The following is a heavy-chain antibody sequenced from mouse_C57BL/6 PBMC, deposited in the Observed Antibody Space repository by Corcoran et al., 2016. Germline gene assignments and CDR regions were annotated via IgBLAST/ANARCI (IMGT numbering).Heavy chain of an antibody. CDR1: GYAFSSYW. D-gene: IGHD1-1*01. CDR3: ARALYYYGSHYAMDY. CDR2: IYPGDGDT. Sequence: QVQLQQSGAELVKPGASVKISCKASGYAFSSYWMNWVKQRPGKGLEWIGQIYPGDGDTNYNGKFKGKATLTADKSSSTAYMQLSSLTSEDSAVYFCARALYYYGSHYAMDYWGQGTSVTVSS. V-gene: IGHV1-80*01. J-gene: IGHJ4*01.